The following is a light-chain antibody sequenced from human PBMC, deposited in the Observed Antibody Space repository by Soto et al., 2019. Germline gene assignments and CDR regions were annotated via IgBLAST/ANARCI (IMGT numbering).Light chain of an antibody. CDR3: QQYNSSPYT. Sequence: DIQMTQSPSTLSASVGDRVTITCRASQSIGSWLAWYQQKPGKAPKLLIYDASSLESGVPSRFSGSESGTEFNLTISSLQPDDSATYYCQQYNSSPYTFGQGTKLEIK. CDR1: QSIGSW. CDR2: DAS. J-gene: IGKJ2*01. V-gene: IGKV1-5*01.